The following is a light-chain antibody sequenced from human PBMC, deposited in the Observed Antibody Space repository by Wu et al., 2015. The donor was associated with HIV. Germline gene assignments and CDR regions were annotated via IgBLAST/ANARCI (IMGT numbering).Light chain of an antibody. Sequence: EVVLTQSPGTLSLSPGERATLSCRASQSVTTGNLAWYQQKPGQAPRFLIYGASSRATGIPDRFSGGGSGTDFTLTISRLEPEDFAVYFCQQYGSSQWSFGQGTKVEIK. CDR3: QQYGSSQWS. J-gene: IGKJ1*01. CDR1: QSVTTGN. CDR2: GAS. V-gene: IGKV3-20*01.